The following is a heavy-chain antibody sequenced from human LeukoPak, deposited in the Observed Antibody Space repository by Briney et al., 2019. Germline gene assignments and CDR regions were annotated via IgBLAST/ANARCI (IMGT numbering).Heavy chain of an antibody. CDR1: GDSISSYH. CDR2: ISYTGTT. CDR3: ARGQQYLNPFDS. V-gene: IGHV4-59*01. Sequence: SETLSLTCTVSGDSISSYHWNWIRQPPGKGLEYIGHISYTGTTNYNPSLKSRVTISLDTSKNQFSLKLNSVTAADTAVYYCARGQQYLNPFDSWGQGTLVTVSS. J-gene: IGHJ4*02. D-gene: IGHD2/OR15-2a*01.